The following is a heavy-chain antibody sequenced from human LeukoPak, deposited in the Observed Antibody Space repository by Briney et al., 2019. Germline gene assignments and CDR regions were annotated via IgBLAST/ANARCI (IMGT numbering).Heavy chain of an antibody. J-gene: IGHJ3*02. CDR1: GFTFSSYG. V-gene: IGHV3-30*02. CDR2: IEYDGTKE. D-gene: IGHD3-16*01. CDR3: AKDRGGPAAFDI. Sequence: GGSLGLSCAASGFTFSSYGMHWVRQAPGKGLEWVAFIEYDGTKEYFADSVKGRFTISRDNSKSTLYLQMNSLRAEDTAVYYCAKDRGGPAAFDIWGQGTMVTVSS.